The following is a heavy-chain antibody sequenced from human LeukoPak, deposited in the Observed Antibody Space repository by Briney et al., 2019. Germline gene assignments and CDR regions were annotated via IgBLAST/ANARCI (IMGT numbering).Heavy chain of an antibody. V-gene: IGHV3-23*01. J-gene: IGHJ1*01. CDR3: ARNHYYYGSGSYGD. Sequence: GGSLRLSCAASVFPFSNYAMSWVRQAPEKGLEWVTYINCSGGNKYYADPVKGRFTISRDNSKNTLYLQMKSLRVEDTAVYYCARNHYYYGSGSYGDWGQGILVS. CDR1: VFPFSNYA. D-gene: IGHD3-10*01. CDR2: INCSGGNK.